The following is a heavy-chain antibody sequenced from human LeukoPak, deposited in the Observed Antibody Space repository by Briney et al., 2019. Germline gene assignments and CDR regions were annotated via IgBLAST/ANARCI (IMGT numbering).Heavy chain of an antibody. CDR2: INPSNGGT. CDR1: GYIFTGYY. Sequence: ASVKVSCKASGYIFTGYYMHWVRQAPGQGPEWMGWINPSNGGTKLAQKFQGRATMTTDTSISTAYMELSKLTSDDTAMYYCARDQGNGYYINWFDPWGQGTLVTVSS. D-gene: IGHD3-22*01. V-gene: IGHV1-2*02. J-gene: IGHJ5*02. CDR3: ARDQGNGYYINWFDP.